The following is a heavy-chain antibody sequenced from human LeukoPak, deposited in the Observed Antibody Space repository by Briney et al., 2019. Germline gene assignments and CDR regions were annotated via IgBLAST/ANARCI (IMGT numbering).Heavy chain of an antibody. D-gene: IGHD2-15*01. CDR2: IFHRGGT. J-gene: IGHJ4*02. CDR3: VREILYCSGGSCYRGPFDN. Sequence: SETLSLTCTVSGGSISSGSYYWSWIRQPPGKGLEWIGYIFHRGGTSYNPSLKSRILFSVDTSQNQFSLKLNSVTAADTAVYYCVREILYCSGGSCYRGPFDNWGQGTLVTVSA. V-gene: IGHV4-30-4*08. CDR1: GGSISSGSYY.